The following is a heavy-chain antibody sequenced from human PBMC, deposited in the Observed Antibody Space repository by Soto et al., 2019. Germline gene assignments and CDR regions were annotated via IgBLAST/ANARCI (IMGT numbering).Heavy chain of an antibody. J-gene: IGHJ4*02. V-gene: IGHV1-18*04. CDR3: ASSGWLDLYYFDY. Sequence: ASVKDSCKASXYTFTRYCXXWVRQPPGQGLGWMGWISADSGNTNYAQKLQGRVTMTTDTSTNIGYMELRSLRSDDTALYYCASSGWLDLYYFDYWGQGTLVTVSS. CDR2: ISADSGNT. CDR1: XYTFTRYC. D-gene: IGHD6-19*01.